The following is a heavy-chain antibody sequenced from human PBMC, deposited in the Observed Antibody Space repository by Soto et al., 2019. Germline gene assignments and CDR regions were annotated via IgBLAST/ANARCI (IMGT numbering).Heavy chain of an antibody. CDR1: GGSISSGGYY. V-gene: IGHV4-31*03. CDR3: ARAPRGYSYGNPLFDY. Sequence: SETLSLTCTVSGGSISSGGYYWSWIRQHPGKGLEWIGYIYYSGSTYYNPSLKSRVTISVDTSKNQFSLKLSSVTAADTAVYYCARAPRGYSYGNPLFDYWGQGTLVTVS. J-gene: IGHJ4*02. D-gene: IGHD5-18*01. CDR2: IYYSGST.